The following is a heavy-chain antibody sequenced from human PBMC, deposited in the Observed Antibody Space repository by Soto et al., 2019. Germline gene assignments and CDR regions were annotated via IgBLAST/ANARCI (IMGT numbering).Heavy chain of an antibody. J-gene: IGHJ4*02. V-gene: IGHV3-49*04. CDR1: GFTFGEYA. CDR3: TGSTQVGGPDY. Sequence: SLRLSCTASGFTFGEYAMRWVRQARGQGLEWGGFVRSRAYGGPTENAASVKGRFTVSRDDSKSIAYLQMNSLKTEDPAVDYCTGSTQVGGPDYWGLGTLVTVSS. CDR2: VRSRAYGGPT. D-gene: IGHD1-26*01.